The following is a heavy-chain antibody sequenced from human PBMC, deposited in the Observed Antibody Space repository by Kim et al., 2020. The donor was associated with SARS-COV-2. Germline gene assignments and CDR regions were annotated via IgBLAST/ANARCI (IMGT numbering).Heavy chain of an antibody. J-gene: IGHJ6*02. Sequence: SETLSLTCTVSGGSISSYYWSWIRQPPGKGLEWIGYIYYSGSTNYNPSLKSRVTISVDTSKNQFSLKLSSVTAADTAVYYCARGLKGALWDYYGMDVWGQGTTVTVSS. CDR2: IYYSGST. CDR3: ARGLKGALWDYYGMDV. D-gene: IGHD3-16*01. CDR1: GGSISSYY. V-gene: IGHV4-59*13.